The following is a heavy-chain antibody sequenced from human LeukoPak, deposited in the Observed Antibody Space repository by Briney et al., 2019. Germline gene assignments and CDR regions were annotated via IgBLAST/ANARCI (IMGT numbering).Heavy chain of an antibody. CDR3: AKDTRVADPYYYYGMDV. CDR1: GFTFDDYA. V-gene: IGHV3-9*01. CDR2: ISLNSGSI. J-gene: IGHJ6*02. D-gene: IGHD6-19*01. Sequence: GRSLRLSCAPSGFTFDDYAMHWVRQARGKGLEWVSGISLNSGSIGYADSVKGRFTISRDNAKNSLYLQMNSLRAEDTALYYCAKDTRVADPYYYYGMDVWGQGTTVTVSS.